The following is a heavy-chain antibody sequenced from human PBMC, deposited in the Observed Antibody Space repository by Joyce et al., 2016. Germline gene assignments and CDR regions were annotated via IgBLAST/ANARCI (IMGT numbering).Heavy chain of an antibody. D-gene: IGHD2-2*02. CDR3: TRSSRTGYTAGWPDFDY. CDR2: WSYDGSHQ. J-gene: IGHJ4*02. V-gene: IGHV3-30*03. Sequence: QVPLLESGGGVAQPGRSLRLSCAASEFAFSSHAMHWVRQAPGKGLGWVAVWSYDGSHQYYADSVRGRFTISRDNSQNTLYLQMNSLRVEDTAVYYCTRSSRTGYTAGWPDFDYWGQGTLVTVSS. CDR1: EFAFSSHA.